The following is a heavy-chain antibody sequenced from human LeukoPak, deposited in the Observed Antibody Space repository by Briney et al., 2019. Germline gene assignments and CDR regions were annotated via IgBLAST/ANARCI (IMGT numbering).Heavy chain of an antibody. Sequence: ASVTVSYKASGYTFTSYGIRWVRQAPGRGLEWMGWISAYNGNTNYAQKLQGRVTMTTDTSTSTAYMELRSLRSDDTAVYYCARDLGSIAAAGTDYWGQGTLVTVSS. CDR3: ARDLGSIAAAGTDY. V-gene: IGHV1-18*01. D-gene: IGHD6-13*01. J-gene: IGHJ4*02. CDR2: ISAYNGNT. CDR1: GYTFTSYG.